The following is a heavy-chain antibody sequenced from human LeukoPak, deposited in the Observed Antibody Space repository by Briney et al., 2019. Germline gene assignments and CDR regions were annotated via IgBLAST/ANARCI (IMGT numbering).Heavy chain of an antibody. D-gene: IGHD3-3*01. CDR2: INPSGGST. CDR3: ARDLPRSYDFWSGYYLLRGYYYYMDV. V-gene: IGHV1-46*01. J-gene: IGHJ6*03. CDR1: GYTFTSYY. Sequence: ASVKVSCKASGYTFTSYYMHWVRQAPGQGLEWMGIINPSGGSTSYAQKFQGRVTMTRDMSTSTVYMELSSLRSEDTAVYYCARDLPRSYDFWSGYYLLRGYYYYMDVWGKGTTVTVSS.